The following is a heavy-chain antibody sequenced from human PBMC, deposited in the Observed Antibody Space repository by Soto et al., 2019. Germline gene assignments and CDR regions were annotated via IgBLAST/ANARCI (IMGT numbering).Heavy chain of an antibody. D-gene: IGHD1-26*01. J-gene: IGHJ3*02. CDR2: IIPSFGTA. CDR1: GRTFSSYA. Sequence: GASVKVSCKASGRTFSSYAISWVRPAPGQGLEWMGGIIPSFGTANYAQKFQGRVTITADESTSTAYMELSSLRSEDTAVYYCARSIVGATNAFDIWGQGTMVTVSS. CDR3: ARSIVGATNAFDI. V-gene: IGHV1-69*13.